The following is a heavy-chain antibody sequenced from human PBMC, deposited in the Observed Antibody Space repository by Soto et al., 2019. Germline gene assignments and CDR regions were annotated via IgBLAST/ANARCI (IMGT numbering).Heavy chain of an antibody. CDR2: IYFRGNT. Sequence: PSETLSLTCTVSGGSITSDYWSWIRQTPGKGLEWMGDIYFRGNTNYNPSLKSRVTISIDTSKAQFSLKLGSVTAADTAVYYCARGRLMDCFNSRHSELDIRGQGTMVT. D-gene: IGHD2-21*01. CDR3: ARGRLMDCFNSRHSELDI. V-gene: IGHV4-59*01. CDR1: GGSITSDY. J-gene: IGHJ3*02.